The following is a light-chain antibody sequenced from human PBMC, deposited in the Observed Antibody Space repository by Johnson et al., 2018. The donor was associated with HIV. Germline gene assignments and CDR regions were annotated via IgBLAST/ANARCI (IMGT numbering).Light chain of an antibody. CDR2: DNN. Sequence: QSALTQPPSVSAAPGQKVTISCSGSSSNIGNNYVSWYQQLPGTAPKLLIYDNNKRPSGIPDRFSGSKSGTSATLGITGLQTGDEADYYCGTWDSSLRDGVFGTGSKVTVL. V-gene: IGLV1-51*01. J-gene: IGLJ1*01. CDR1: SSNIGNNY. CDR3: GTWDSSLRDGV.